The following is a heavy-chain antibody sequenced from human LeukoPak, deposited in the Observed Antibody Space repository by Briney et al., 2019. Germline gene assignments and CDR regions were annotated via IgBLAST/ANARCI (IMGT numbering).Heavy chain of an antibody. CDR2: ISYDGSNK. V-gene: IGHV3-30-3*02. CDR1: GFTFSSYA. D-gene: IGHD1-7*01. Sequence: PGGSLRLSCAASGFTFSSYAMHWVRQAPGKGLEWVAVISYDGSNKYYADSVKGRFTISRDNSKNTLYLQMNSLRAEDTAVYYCAKNPELELRPSYFDYWGQGTLVTVSS. CDR3: AKNPELELRPSYFDY. J-gene: IGHJ4*02.